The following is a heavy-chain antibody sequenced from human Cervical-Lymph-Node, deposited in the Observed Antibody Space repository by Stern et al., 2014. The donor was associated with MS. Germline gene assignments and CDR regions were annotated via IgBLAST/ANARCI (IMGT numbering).Heavy chain of an antibody. J-gene: IGHJ4*02. CDR2: INPNNGGT. CDR3: ARDSGRSGWYDDFDY. CDR1: GYTFSAKY. V-gene: IGHV1-2*02. D-gene: IGHD6-19*01. Sequence: VQLEESGAEVKKPGASVKVSCKTSGYTFSAKYLHWIRQAPGQGLEWMGWINPNNGGTNYAHNFQGRVTMTSDRSITTVYMELSSLRSDDTAVFFCARDSGRSGWYDDFDYWGQGTL.